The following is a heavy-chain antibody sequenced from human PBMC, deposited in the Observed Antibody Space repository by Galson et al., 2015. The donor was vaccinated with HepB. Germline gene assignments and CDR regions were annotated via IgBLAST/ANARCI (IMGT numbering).Heavy chain of an antibody. CDR2: ISAYNGNT. V-gene: IGHV1-18*04. CDR3: AREGDFWSGYLNWFDP. CDR1: GYTFTSYG. Sequence: SVKVSCKASGYTFTSYGISWVRQAPGQGLEWMGWISAYNGNTNYAQKLQGRVTMTTDTSTSTAYMELRSLRSDDTAVYYCAREGDFWSGYLNWFDPWGQGTLVTVSS. D-gene: IGHD3-3*01. J-gene: IGHJ5*02.